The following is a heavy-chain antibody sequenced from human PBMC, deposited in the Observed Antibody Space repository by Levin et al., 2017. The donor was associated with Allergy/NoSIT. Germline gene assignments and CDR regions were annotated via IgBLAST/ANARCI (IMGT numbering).Heavy chain of an antibody. CDR3: SKDGYYHHSSEYYPYIDY. J-gene: IGHJ4*02. CDR2: IKSKAVGGTT. Sequence: GGSLRLSCAASGFTFSNAWMSWVRQAPGKGLEWVGRIKSKAVGGTTDYASPVKCGFTIPRDDSKNTLYLQMNSLKTEDTAVYYCSKDGYYHHSSEYYPYIDYWGQGTLVTVSS. CDR1: GFTFSNAW. V-gene: IGHV3-15*01. D-gene: IGHD3-22*01.